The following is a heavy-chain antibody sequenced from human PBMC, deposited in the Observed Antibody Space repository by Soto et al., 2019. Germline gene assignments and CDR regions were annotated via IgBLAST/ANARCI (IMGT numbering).Heavy chain of an antibody. CDR1: EFTFSNYA. J-gene: IGHJ4*02. Sequence: PGGSLRLSCAASEFTFSNYAMSWVRQAPGKGLEWVSAISYGGGTTYYADSVKGRFTISRDNSKNTLYLQMNSLRAEDTAVYCCAKNPGYYYDSTGYHFDYWGQGT. CDR2: ISYGGGTT. V-gene: IGHV3-23*01. D-gene: IGHD3-22*01. CDR3: AKNPGYYYDSTGYHFDY.